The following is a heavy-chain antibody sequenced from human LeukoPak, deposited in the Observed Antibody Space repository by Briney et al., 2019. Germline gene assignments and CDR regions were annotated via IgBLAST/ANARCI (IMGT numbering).Heavy chain of an antibody. Sequence: PSETLSLTCTVSGGSIYYYYWTWVRQPAGKGLEWIGRIYTSGSTNYNPSLKSRVTMSVDTSKNQFSLTLNSVTSADTAVYFRARESMGDFDYWGQGTLVTVSS. J-gene: IGHJ4*02. CDR3: ARESMGDFDY. D-gene: IGHD2/OR15-2a*01. V-gene: IGHV4-4*07. CDR2: IYTSGST. CDR1: GGSIYYYY.